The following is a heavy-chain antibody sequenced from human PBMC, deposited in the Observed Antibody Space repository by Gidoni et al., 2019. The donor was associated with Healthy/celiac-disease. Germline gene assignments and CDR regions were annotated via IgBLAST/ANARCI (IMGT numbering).Heavy chain of an antibody. Sequence: QLQLQESGPGLVKPSETLSLTCTVSGGSISSSSYYWGWIRQPPGKGLEWIGSIYYSGSTYYNPSLKSRVTISVDTSKNPFSLKLSSVTAADTAVYYCARDGTYDYVWGSYRRIYGMDVWGQGTTVTVSS. D-gene: IGHD3-16*02. J-gene: IGHJ6*02. V-gene: IGHV4-39*07. CDR1: GGSISSSSYY. CDR3: ARDGTYDYVWGSYRRIYGMDV. CDR2: IYYSGST.